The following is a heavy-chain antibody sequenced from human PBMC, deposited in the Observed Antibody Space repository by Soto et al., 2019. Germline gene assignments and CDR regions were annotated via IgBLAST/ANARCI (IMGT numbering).Heavy chain of an antibody. CDR1: GYTFTRYA. CDR3: ARGGQLLSVAFDI. D-gene: IGHD2-2*01. V-gene: IGHV1-3*01. CDR2: INAGNGIT. J-gene: IGHJ3*02. Sequence: QVQLVQSGAEVKKPGASVKVSCSASGYTFTRYALHWVRQAPGQRLEWMGWINAGNGITTYSQKFQGRVTITRDKSASTAYMELSSLTSEDTAVYYCARGGQLLSVAFDIWGQGTMVTVSS.